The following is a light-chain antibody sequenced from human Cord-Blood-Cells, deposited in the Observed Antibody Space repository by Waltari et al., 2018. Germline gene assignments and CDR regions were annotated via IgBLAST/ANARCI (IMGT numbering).Light chain of an antibody. CDR2: AAS. J-gene: IGKJ1*01. CDR1: QSISSY. CDR3: QQSYSTLTLT. V-gene: IGKV1-39*01. Sequence: DIQMTQYPSSMSASVGDRVTITCRASQSISSYLNWYQQQPGEAPKLLIYAASSLQSGVPSRFRGSGSGTDFTLTISSLQPEDFATYYCQQSYSTLTLTFGQGTKVEIK.